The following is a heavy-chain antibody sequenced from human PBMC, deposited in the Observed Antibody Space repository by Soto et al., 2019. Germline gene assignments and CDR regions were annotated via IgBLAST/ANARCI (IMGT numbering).Heavy chain of an antibody. V-gene: IGHV3-53*01. D-gene: IGHD2-15*01. CDR2: IYSGGYT. CDR3: APHPGGGGY. CDR1: GFTVSNNY. J-gene: IGHJ4*02. Sequence: EVQLVESGGGLIQPGGSLRLSCAVSGFTVSNNYMSWVRQAPGKGLEGVSVIYSGGYTAYGDSVKGRFTISTDNTKNPLTLQRNTMEAHDTCVFYVAPHPGGGGYWGQGTLVTVSS.